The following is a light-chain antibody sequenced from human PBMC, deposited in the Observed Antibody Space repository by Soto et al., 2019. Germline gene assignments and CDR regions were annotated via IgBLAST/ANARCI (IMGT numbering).Light chain of an antibody. V-gene: IGKV3-15*01. J-gene: IGKJ5*01. CDR1: QSVRSN. CDR2: GAS. CDR3: QQYNNWPPIT. Sequence: EIVLPQSPGTLSFSPGERATLSCRASQSVRSNLAWYQQKPGQSPRLLIYGASTRATGIPARFSGSGSGTEFTLTISSLQSEDFAVYYCQQYNNWPPITFGQGTRLEIK.